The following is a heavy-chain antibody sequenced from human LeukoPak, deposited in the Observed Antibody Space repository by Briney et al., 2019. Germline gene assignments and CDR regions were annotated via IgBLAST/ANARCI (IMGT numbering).Heavy chain of an antibody. D-gene: IGHD5-12*01. Sequence: PGGSLRLSCAASGFTFSSYGMHWVRQAPGKGLEWVAVIWYDGTNKNYADSVKGRFTISRDNSKNTVYLQMTSLRAEDTAVYYCLRDPYEAYWGQGTLVTVSS. CDR1: GFTFSSYG. V-gene: IGHV3-33*01. J-gene: IGHJ4*02. CDR2: IWYDGTNK. CDR3: LRDPYEAY.